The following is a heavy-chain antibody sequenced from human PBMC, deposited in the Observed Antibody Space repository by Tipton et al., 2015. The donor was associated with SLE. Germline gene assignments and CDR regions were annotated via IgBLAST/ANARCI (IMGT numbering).Heavy chain of an antibody. CDR3: ARKWELLRGWYFDL. D-gene: IGHD1-26*01. Sequence: TLSLTCAVYGGSFSGYYWSWIRQPPGKGLEWIGEINHSGSTNYNPSLKSRVTISVDTSKNQFSLKLSSVTAADTAVYYCARKWELLRGWYFDLWGRGTLGTFSS. J-gene: IGHJ2*01. V-gene: IGHV4-34*01. CDR2: INHSGST. CDR1: GGSFSGYY.